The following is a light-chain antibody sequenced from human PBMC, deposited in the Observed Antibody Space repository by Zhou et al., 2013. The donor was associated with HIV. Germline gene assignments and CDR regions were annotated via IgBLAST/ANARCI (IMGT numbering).Light chain of an antibody. CDR3: QQRDNWLT. V-gene: IGKV3-11*01. J-gene: IGKJ4*01. CDR1: QSSSY. Sequence: DIVLTQSPATLSLSPGDRATLSCRASQSSSYLAWYQQKPGQAPRLLIYGASKRATGTPPRFSGSGSGTDFTLTISSLEPEDFAVYYCQQRDNWLTFGGGTKVGD. CDR2: GAS.